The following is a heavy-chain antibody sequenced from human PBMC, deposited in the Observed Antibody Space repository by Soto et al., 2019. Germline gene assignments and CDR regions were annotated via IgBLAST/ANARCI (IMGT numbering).Heavy chain of an antibody. D-gene: IGHD3-9*01. CDR2: IYYSGST. Sequence: ETLSLTCTVSGGSISSYYWSWIRQPPGKGLEWIGYIYYSGSTNYNPSLKSRVTISVDTSKNQFSLKLSSVTAADTAVYYCARVYYDILTGYSFDYWGQGTLVTVSS. CDR1: GGSISSYY. J-gene: IGHJ4*02. V-gene: IGHV4-59*01. CDR3: ARVYYDILTGYSFDY.